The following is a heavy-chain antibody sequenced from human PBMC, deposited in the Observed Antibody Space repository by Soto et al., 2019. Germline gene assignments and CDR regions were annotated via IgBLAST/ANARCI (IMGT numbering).Heavy chain of an antibody. D-gene: IGHD3-3*01. Sequence: GGSLRLSCAASGFTFSSYWMSWVRQAPGKGLEWVANIKQDGSEKYYVDSVKGRFTISRDNAKNSLYLQMNSLRAEDTTVYYSARVFFWEWYETLYSSYYYYMNAGGKGPTFTVP. CDR3: ARVFFWEWYETLYSSYYYYMNA. CDR1: GFTFSSYW. J-gene: IGHJ6*03. CDR2: IKQDGSEK. V-gene: IGHV3-7*01.